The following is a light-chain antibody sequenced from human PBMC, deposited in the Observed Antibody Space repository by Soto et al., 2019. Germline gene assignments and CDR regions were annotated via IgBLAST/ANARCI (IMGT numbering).Light chain of an antibody. CDR2: DAS. Sequence: IEMTQSPATLSASPGDRATLSCRASQPVSSHLAWYQQKPGQAPRLLIDDASNRATGIPARFSGSGSGTDFTLTISSLEPEDSAVYYCQQRADWWTFGQGTKVDIK. J-gene: IGKJ1*01. CDR1: QPVSSH. V-gene: IGKV3-11*01. CDR3: QQRADWWT.